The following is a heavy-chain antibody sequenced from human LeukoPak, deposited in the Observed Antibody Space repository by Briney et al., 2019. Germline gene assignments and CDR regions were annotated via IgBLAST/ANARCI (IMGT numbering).Heavy chain of an antibody. CDR2: INSGSTTI. D-gene: IGHD6-13*01. CDR1: GLTFSRYS. CDR3: ARDSIAAAFDY. J-gene: IGHJ4*02. V-gene: IGHV3-48*04. Sequence: GGSLRLSCAASGLTFSRYSMNWVRQTPGKGLEWVSYINSGSTTIYYADSVKGRFTISRDNAKNSLYLQMNSLRAEDTAVYYCARDSIAAAFDYWGQGTLVTVSS.